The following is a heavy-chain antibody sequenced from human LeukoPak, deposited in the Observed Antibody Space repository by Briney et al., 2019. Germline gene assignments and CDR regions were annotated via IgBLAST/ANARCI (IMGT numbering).Heavy chain of an antibody. Sequence: GGSLRLSCAASGFTFSSYEMNGVRQAPGKALEWVSYITSSGSTIYYADSVKGGFTISRDNAKNSLYRQMNSLRAEDTAVYYCARDSMAQGWFDRWRQGSLVTVSS. CDR3: ARDSMAQGWFDR. J-gene: IGHJ5*02. CDR2: ITSSGSTI. D-gene: IGHD3-3*02. CDR1: GFTFSSYE. V-gene: IGHV3-48*03.